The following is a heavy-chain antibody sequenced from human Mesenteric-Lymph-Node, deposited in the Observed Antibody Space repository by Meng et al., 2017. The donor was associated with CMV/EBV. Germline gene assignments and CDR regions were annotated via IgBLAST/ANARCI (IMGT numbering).Heavy chain of an antibody. Sequence: GSISSGGDYWSWIRQNPGKGLEWIGYIDYSGSTYYNPSLKSRVTISVDTSKNQFSLKLSSVTAADPAVYYCARAYSSSWYGYWYFDLWGRGTLVTVSS. CDR2: IDYSGST. D-gene: IGHD6-13*01. V-gene: IGHV4-31*02. J-gene: IGHJ2*01. CDR3: ARAYSSSWYGYWYFDL. CDR1: GSISSGGDY.